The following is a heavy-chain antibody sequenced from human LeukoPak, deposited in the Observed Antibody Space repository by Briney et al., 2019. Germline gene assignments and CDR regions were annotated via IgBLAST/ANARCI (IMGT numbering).Heavy chain of an antibody. J-gene: IGHJ4*02. D-gene: IGHD6-13*01. CDR1: GFTFSSYA. Sequence: PGGSLRLSCAASGFTFSSYAMSWVRQAPGKGLEWVSAISGSGGSTYYADSVKGRFTISRDNSKNTLYLQMNSLRAGDTAVYYCARVAAGGKGFDYWGQGTLVTVSS. CDR3: ARVAAGGKGFDY. V-gene: IGHV3-23*01. CDR2: ISGSGGST.